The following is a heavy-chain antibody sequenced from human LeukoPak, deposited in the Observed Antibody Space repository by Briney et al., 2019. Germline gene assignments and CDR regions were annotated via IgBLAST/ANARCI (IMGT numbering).Heavy chain of an antibody. D-gene: IGHD2-2*01. CDR2: IKQDGSEK. J-gene: IGHJ3*02. V-gene: IGHV3-7*01. CDR3: ARSFPSANDAFDI. CDR1: GFTFSSYW. Sequence: GGSLRLSCAASGFTFSSYWMSWVRQAPGKGLEWVANIKQDGSEKYYVDSVKGRFTISRDNAKNSLYLQMNSLRAEDTAVYYCARSFPSANDAFDIWGQGTMVTVSS.